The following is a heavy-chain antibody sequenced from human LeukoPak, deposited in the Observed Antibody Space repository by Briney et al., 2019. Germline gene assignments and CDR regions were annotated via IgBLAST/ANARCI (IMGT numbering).Heavy chain of an antibody. Sequence: GGSLRLSCAASGFTFSSYGMHWVRQAPGKGLEWVAFIRYDGSNKYYADSVKGLFTISRDNSKNTLYLQMNSLRAEDTAVYYCAKALGYGDYGYFDYWGQGTLVTVSS. CDR2: IRYDGSNK. CDR3: AKALGYGDYGYFDY. D-gene: IGHD4-17*01. CDR1: GFTFSSYG. V-gene: IGHV3-30*02. J-gene: IGHJ4*02.